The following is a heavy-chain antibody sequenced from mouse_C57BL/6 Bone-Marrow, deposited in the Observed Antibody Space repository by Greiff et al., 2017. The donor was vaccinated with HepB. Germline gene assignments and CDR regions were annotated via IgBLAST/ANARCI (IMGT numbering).Heavy chain of an antibody. CDR1: GFTFSDYY. J-gene: IGHJ4*01. V-gene: IGHV5-16*01. D-gene: IGHD2-5*01. CDR2: INYDGSST. Sequence: EVKLMESEGGLVQPGSSMKLSCTASGFTFSDYYMAWVRQVPEKGLEWVANINYDGSSTYYLDSLKSRFIISRDNAKNILYLQMSSLKSEDTATYYCARQSSSYYSNSYAMDYWGQGTSVTVSS. CDR3: ARQSSSYYSNSYAMDY.